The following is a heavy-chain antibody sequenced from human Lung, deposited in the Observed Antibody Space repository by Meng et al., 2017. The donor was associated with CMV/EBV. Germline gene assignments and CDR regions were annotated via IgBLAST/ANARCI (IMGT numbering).Heavy chain of an antibody. J-gene: IGHJ3*02. D-gene: IGHD6-6*01. CDR1: GFTFSSYE. Sequence: GGSXRLXCAASGFTFSSYEMNWVRQAPGKGPEWVSYISSSGSTIYYADSVKGRFTISRDNAKNSLYLQMNSLRAEDTAVYYCARDFQDLAVFEYSSFDAFDIWGQGXMVTVSS. V-gene: IGHV3-48*03. CDR2: ISSSGSTI. CDR3: ARDFQDLAVFEYSSFDAFDI.